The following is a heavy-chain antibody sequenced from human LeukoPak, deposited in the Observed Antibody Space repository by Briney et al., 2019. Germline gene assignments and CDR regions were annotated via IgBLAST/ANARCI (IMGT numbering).Heavy chain of an antibody. Sequence: ASVKVSCKASGYTFTSYYMHWVRQAPGQGLEWMGIINPSGGSTSYAQKFQGRVTMTEDTSTDTAYMELSSLRSEDTAVYYCATLLLLRYFDWYAFDIWGQGTMVTVSS. D-gene: IGHD3-9*01. CDR3: ATLLLLRYFDWYAFDI. CDR1: GYTFTSYY. V-gene: IGHV1-46*01. CDR2: INPSGGST. J-gene: IGHJ3*02.